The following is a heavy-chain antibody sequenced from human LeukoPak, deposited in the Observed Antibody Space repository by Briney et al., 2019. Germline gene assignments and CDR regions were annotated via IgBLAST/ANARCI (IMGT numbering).Heavy chain of an antibody. CDR1: GFTFGSYW. CDR2: VNNDGTGT. CDR3: ARGTVTMVDY. D-gene: IGHD3-10*01. V-gene: IGHV3-74*01. Sequence: TGGSLRLSCAASGFTFGSYWMYWVRQGPEKGLKCISRVNNDGTGTIYADSVKGRFTISRDNAKNTVFLQLNSLRTEDTAVYYCARGTVTMVDYWGQGTLVTVSS. J-gene: IGHJ4*02.